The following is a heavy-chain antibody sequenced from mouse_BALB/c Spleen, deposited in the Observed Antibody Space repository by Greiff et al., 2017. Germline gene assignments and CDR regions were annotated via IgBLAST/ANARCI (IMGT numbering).Heavy chain of an antibody. CDR2: IYWDDDK. D-gene: IGHD3-3*01. Sequence: QVTLKVSGPGILQPSQTLSLTCSFSGFSLSTSGMGVSWIRQPSGKGLEWLAHIYWDDDKRYNPSLKSRLTISKDTSRNQVFLKITSVDTADTATYYCARKGDGTDYYAMDYWGQGTSVTVSS. V-gene: IGHV8-12*01. CDR3: ARKGDGTDYYAMDY. J-gene: IGHJ4*01. CDR1: GFSLSTSGMG.